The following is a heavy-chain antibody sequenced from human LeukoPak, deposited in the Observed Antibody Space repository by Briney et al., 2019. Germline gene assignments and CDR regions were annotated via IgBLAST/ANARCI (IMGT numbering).Heavy chain of an antibody. D-gene: IGHD3-3*01. J-gene: IGHJ4*02. V-gene: IGHV1-69*13. CDR3: ARVGDFWSGYYRPFDY. CDR1: GGAFSSYA. Sequence: SVKVSCKASGGAFSSYAISWVRQAPGQGLEWMGGIIPIFGTANYAQKFQGRVTITADESTSTAYMELSSLRSEDTAVYYCARVGDFWSGYYRPFDYWGQGTLVTVSS. CDR2: IIPIFGTA.